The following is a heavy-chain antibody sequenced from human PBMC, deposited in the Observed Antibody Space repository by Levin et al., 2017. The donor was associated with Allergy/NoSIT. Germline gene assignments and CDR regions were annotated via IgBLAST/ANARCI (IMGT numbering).Heavy chain of an antibody. CDR1: GYTFTGYY. Sequence: GASVKVSCKASGYTFTGYYIHWVRQAPGQGLEWMGWIDPNSGGTNSAQKFQGRVTMTRDTSITTAYMELSRLRSDDTAVYYCARDSRSDYDSRGYHYFFDYWGPGTLVTVSS. J-gene: IGHJ4*02. V-gene: IGHV1-2*02. D-gene: IGHD3-22*01. CDR2: IDPNSGGT. CDR3: ARDSRSDYDSRGYHYFFDY.